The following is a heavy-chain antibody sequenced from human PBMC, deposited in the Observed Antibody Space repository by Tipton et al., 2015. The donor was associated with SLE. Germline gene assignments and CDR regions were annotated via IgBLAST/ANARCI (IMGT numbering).Heavy chain of an antibody. J-gene: IGHJ4*02. CDR1: GGSISSGNW. CDR2: IYHSGNV. V-gene: IGHV4/OR15-8*02. CDR3: ARHDEGGWVY. D-gene: IGHD3-16*01. Sequence: TLSLTCDVSGGSISSGNWWTWVRQPPGKGLEWIGEIYHSGNVNYKASLRSRVTLSIDKFRNQFSMMLTSVTAADTAVYYCARHDEGGWVYWGQGTLVTVSS.